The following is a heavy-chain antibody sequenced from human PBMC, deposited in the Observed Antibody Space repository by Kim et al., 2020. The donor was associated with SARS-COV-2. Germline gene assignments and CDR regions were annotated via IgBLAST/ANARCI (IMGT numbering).Heavy chain of an antibody. CDR1: GFTFSSYA. CDR2: ISYDGSNK. V-gene: IGHV3-30-3*01. J-gene: IGHJ4*02. D-gene: IGHD6-19*01. CDR3: ARGGLGLRQWLVRGDFDY. Sequence: GGSLRLSCAASGFTFSSYAMHWVRQAPGKGLEWLAVISYDGSNKYYADSVKGRFTISRDNSKNTLYLQMHSLRAEDTAVYYCARGGLGLRQWLVRGDFDYWGQGTLVTVSS.